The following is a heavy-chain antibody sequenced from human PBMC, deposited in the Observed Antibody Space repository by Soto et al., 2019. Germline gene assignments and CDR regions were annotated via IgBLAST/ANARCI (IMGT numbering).Heavy chain of an antibody. D-gene: IGHD3-16*01. J-gene: IGHJ4*02. CDR1: GASISSYY. CDR3: ARERGTVGDFDY. Sequence: PSETLSLTCSVSGASISSYYYAWIRQTPGKGLEWIGYIYLGGSINYNPSFKSRVIISVDTSKNHFSVRLSSVTAADTAVYYCARERGTVGDFDYWGQGTLVTVSS. CDR2: IYLGGSI. V-gene: IGHV4-59*01.